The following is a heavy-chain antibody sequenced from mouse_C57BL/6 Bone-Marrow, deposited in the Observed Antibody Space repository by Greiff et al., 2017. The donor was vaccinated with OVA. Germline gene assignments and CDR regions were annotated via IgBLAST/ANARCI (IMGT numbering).Heavy chain of an antibody. CDR1: GYAFSSYW. Sequence: QVQLQQSGAELVKPGASVKISCKASGYAFSSYWMNWVKQRPGKGLEWIGQIYPGDGDTNYNGKFKGKATLTADKSSSTAYMQLSSLTSEDSAVYFCAIDYYGSRPYYYAMDYWGQGTSVTVSS. J-gene: IGHJ4*01. CDR3: AIDYYGSRPYYYAMDY. D-gene: IGHD1-1*01. CDR2: IYPGDGDT. V-gene: IGHV1-80*01.